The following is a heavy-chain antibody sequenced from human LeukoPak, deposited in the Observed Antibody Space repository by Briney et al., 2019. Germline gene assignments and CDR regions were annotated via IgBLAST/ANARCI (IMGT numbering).Heavy chain of an antibody. D-gene: IGHD1-26*01. V-gene: IGHV4-31*03. J-gene: IGHJ4*02. CDR3: ARDVTGGSYFDY. CDR1: GGSINSGGYY. Sequence: SQTLSLTCTVSGGSINSGGYYWSWICQLPGKGLDWIGYIYSSGTTYYNPSLKSRVTMSVDTSKNQFSLKLISVTAADTAVYYCARDVTGGSYFDYWGQGTLVTVSS. CDR2: IYSSGTT.